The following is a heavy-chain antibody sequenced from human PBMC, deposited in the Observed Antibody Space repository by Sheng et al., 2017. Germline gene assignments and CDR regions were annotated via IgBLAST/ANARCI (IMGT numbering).Heavy chain of an antibody. CDR1: TFTVSTNY. J-gene: IGHJ4*02. CDR2: IYSSGST. D-gene: IGHD6-13*01. Sequence: EVQLVESGGGLVQPGGSLRLSCAASTFTVSTNYMSWVRQAPGKGLEWVSVIYSSGSTNYADSVKGRFTISRDNSKNTLYLQMNSLRGEDTAVYYCARVLSFSSSWYSGFDYWGQGTLVTVSS. CDR3: ARVLSFSSSWYSGFDY. V-gene: IGHV3-66*01.